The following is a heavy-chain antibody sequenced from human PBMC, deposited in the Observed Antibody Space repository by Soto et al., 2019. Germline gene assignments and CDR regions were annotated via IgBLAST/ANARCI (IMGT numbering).Heavy chain of an antibody. D-gene: IGHD3-9*01. Sequence: GSLRLSCQASGFIFSTYSMNWVRQAPGKGLQWISYISNDDISYADSVKGRFIISRDNAGSSVFLQMNSLRAEDTAVYYCVRDKDWAFDYWGQGT. CDR2: ISNDDI. CDR1: GFIFSTYS. CDR3: VRDKDWAFDY. V-gene: IGHV3-48*01. J-gene: IGHJ4*02.